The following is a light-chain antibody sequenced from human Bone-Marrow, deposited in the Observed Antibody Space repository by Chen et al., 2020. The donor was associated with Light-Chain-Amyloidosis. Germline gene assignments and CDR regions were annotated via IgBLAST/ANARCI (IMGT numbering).Light chain of an antibody. CDR3: SSYTITNTLV. V-gene: IGLV2-14*01. J-gene: IGLJ1*01. Sequence: QSALPQPASVSGSPGQSITISCTGTSSDVGDDNHVSWYQQHPDKAPKLMIYEVTNRPSWVPDRFSGSKSDNTASLTISGLQTEDEADYFCSSYTITNTLVFGSGTRVTVL. CDR2: EVT. CDR1: SSDVGDDNH.